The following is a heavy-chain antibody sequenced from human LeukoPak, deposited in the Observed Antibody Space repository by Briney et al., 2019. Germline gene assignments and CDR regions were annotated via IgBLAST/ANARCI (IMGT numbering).Heavy chain of an antibody. D-gene: IGHD3-3*01. J-gene: IGHJ2*01. Sequence: GGSLRLSCAASGSTFSDYYMSWIRQAPGKGLEWVSYISSSGSTIYYADSVRGRFTISRDNAKNSLYLQMNSLRAEDTAVYYCARDGEWSPTVHFGLWGRGTLVTVSS. CDR2: ISSSGSTI. CDR3: ARDGEWSPTVHFGL. CDR1: GSTFSDYY. V-gene: IGHV3-11*01.